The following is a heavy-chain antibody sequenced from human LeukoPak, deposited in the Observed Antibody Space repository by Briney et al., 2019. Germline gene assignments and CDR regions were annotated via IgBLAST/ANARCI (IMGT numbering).Heavy chain of an antibody. D-gene: IGHD6-13*01. V-gene: IGHV4-59*01. CDR2: IYYSGST. J-gene: IGHJ5*02. CDR1: GGSISSYY. Sequence: PSETLSLTCTVSGGSISSYYWSWIRQPPGKGLEWIGYIYYSGSTNYNPSLKSRVTISVDTSKNQFSLKLSSVTAADTAVYYCARGHSSSWYSWGQGTLVTVSS. CDR3: ARGHSSSWYS.